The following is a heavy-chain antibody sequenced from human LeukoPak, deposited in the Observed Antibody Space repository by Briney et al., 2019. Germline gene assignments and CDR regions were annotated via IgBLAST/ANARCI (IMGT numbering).Heavy chain of an antibody. CDR2: ICTSGST. J-gene: IGHJ5*02. D-gene: IGHD2-15*01. V-gene: IGHV4-61*02. CDR3: AGKYCSGGSCYDNWFDP. Sequence: SETLSLTCTVSGVSISSGCYYWSWIRQPAGKGLEWFGRICTSGSTNYNTSLKSRVTISVDTSKNQFSLKLSSVTAADTAVYYCAGKYCSGGSCYDNWFDPWGQGTLVTVSS. CDR1: GVSISSGCYY.